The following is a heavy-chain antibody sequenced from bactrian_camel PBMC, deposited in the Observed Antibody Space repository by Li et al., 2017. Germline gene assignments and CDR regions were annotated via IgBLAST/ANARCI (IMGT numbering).Heavy chain of an antibody. J-gene: IGHJ7*01. Sequence: VQLVESGGGLVQPGGSLKLSCVVTGFTVSTFSMYWVRQAPGKGLEWIPTLYYAHDFRDYAQVHYADSVKGRFTISRDNAKTTVYLQMATLRPEDTATYYCVTGGGTWYTGYGMDYWGKGTQVTVS. V-gene: IGHV3S6*01. CDR1: GFTVSTFS. CDR2: LYYAHDFRDYAQV. D-gene: IGHD2*01.